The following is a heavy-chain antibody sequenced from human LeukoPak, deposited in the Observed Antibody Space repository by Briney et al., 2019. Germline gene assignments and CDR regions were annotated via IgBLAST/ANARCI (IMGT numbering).Heavy chain of an antibody. J-gene: IGHJ3*02. V-gene: IGHV3-21*01. CDR3: ARLSSDDAFDI. CDR2: ISSSSSYI. Sequence: GGSLRLSCAASGFTFSSYAMHWVRQAPGKGLEWVSSISSSSSYIYYADSVKGRFTISRDNAKNSLYLQMNSLRAEDTAVYYCARLSSDDAFDIWGQGTMVTVSS. CDR1: GFTFSSYA.